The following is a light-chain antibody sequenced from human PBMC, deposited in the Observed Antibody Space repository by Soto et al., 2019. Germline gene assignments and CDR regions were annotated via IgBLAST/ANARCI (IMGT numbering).Light chain of an antibody. CDR3: QEYYSTPIT. V-gene: IGKV4-1*01. Sequence: DIGMTQAPDSLAVFRGERATINCKSSQSVLYSSNNKNYLAWYQQKPGQPPKLLIYWASTRESGVPDRFSGSGSGTDFTLTISSLQAEDVAVYYCQEYYSTPITFGQGTRLEI. CDR2: WAS. CDR1: QSVLYSSNNKNY. J-gene: IGKJ5*01.